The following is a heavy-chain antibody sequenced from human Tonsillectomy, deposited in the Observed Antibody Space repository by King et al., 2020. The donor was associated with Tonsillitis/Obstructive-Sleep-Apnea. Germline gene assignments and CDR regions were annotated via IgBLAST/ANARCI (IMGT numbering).Heavy chain of an antibody. V-gene: IGHV1-18*01. D-gene: IGHD2-2*01. J-gene: IGHJ4*02. CDR3: ARDIVVVPAARPGPGPFDY. CDR1: GYTFTSYG. Sequence: HVQLVESGAEVKKPGASVKVSCKASGYTFTSYGISWVRQAPGQGLEWMGWISAYNGNTNYAQKLQGRVTMTTDTSTSTAYMELRSLRSDDTAVYYCARDIVVVPAARPGPGPFDYWGQGTLVTVSS. CDR2: ISAYNGNT.